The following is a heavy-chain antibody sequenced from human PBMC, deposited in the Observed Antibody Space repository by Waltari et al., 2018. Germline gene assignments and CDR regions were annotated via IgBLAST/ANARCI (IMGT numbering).Heavy chain of an antibody. D-gene: IGHD2-21*01. CDR1: GFAFSDVW. CDR2: IRHDGSQT. J-gene: IGHJ4*02. CDR3: VGGAGWQPDY. Sequence: EVQLVESGGGLVQPGGSLRLSCAASGFAFSDVWLNGVRQAPGKGGGWVAIIRHDGSQTYYVHSVEGRFTISRDNAKNSLFLQMDSLRVDDTAVYFCVGGAGWQPDYWGQGTLVTVSS. V-gene: IGHV3-7*01.